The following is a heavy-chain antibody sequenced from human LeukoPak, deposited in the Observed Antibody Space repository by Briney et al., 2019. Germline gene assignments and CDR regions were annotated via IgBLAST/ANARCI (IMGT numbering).Heavy chain of an antibody. D-gene: IGHD6-13*01. J-gene: IGHJ4*02. Sequence: SETLSLTCTVSGGSISSYYWSWIRQPPGKGLEWIGYIYYSGSTYYNPSLKSRVTISVDTSKNQFSLKLSSVTAADTAVYYCARARRIAAAGTYYFDYWGQGTLVTVSS. CDR1: GGSISSYY. CDR3: ARARRIAAAGTYYFDY. CDR2: IYYSGST. V-gene: IGHV4-59*12.